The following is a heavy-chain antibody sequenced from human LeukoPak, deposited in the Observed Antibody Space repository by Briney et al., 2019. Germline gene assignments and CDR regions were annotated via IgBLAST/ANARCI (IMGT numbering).Heavy chain of an antibody. V-gene: IGHV4-4*09. CDR1: GASISGSY. D-gene: IGHD3-22*01. CDR3: ANSYDSKIVPFDN. J-gene: IGHJ4*02. CDR2: VYSSGST. Sequence: PSETLSLTCTVSGASISGSYWNWVRQPPGRGLEWIGYVYSSGSTDYNPSLKSRVAISVDASKNQFSLKLTPVTAADTAVYYCANSYDSKIVPFDNWGQGALVTVSS.